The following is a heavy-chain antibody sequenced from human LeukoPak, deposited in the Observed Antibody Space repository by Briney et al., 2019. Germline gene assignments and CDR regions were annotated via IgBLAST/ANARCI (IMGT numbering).Heavy chain of an antibody. D-gene: IGHD3-3*01. CDR1: GGSISTYY. CDR3: ARDIGEWLISYFDY. V-gene: IGHV4-4*07. Sequence: SETLSLTCTVSGGSISTYYWSWIRQPAGKGLEWIGRIYTSGSTKYNPSLKSRASIAVDTSKNQFSLNLSSVTAADTAVYYCARDIGEWLISYFDYWGQGTLVTVSS. J-gene: IGHJ4*02. CDR2: IYTSGST.